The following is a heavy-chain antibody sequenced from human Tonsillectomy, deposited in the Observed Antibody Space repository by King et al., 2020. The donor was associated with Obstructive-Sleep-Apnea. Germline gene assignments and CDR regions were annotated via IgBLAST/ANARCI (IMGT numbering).Heavy chain of an antibody. CDR3: ARGGATVTGDY. V-gene: IGHV1-18*01. D-gene: IGHD4-17*01. CDR1: GYIFISYG. CDR2: ISAYNDNT. J-gene: IGHJ4*02. Sequence: QLVQSGAEVKKPGASVKVSCKASGYIFISYGISWVRQAPGQGLECLGWISAYNDNTNYAEKLQGRVTMTTDTSTRTAYMELRSLTSDDSAVYYCARGGATVTGDYWGQGTLVTVSS.